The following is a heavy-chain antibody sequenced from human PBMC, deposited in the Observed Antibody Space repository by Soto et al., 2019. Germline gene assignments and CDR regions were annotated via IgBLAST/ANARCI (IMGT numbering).Heavy chain of an antibody. J-gene: IGHJ5*02. Sequence: GGSAGLACAAPEVCCDRYGMSWVRQSPGKGLEWVSGINWNGGSTGYADSVKGRFTISRDNAKNSLYLQMNSLRAEDTALYYCAIDGYCSSTSCPLRFDP. CDR1: EVCCDRYG. D-gene: IGHD2-2*03. V-gene: IGHV3-20*04. CDR3: AIDGYCSSTSCPLRFDP. CDR2: INWNGGST.